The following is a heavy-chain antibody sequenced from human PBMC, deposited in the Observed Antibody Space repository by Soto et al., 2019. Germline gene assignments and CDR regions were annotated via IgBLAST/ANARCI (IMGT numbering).Heavy chain of an antibody. CDR1: EFAFSRYW. D-gene: IGHD5-18*01. Sequence: EVQLVESGGGLVQPGGSLRLSCVASEFAFSRYWMHWVRQPPGKGLEWVSRINTDGSSTDYADSVKGRFTISRDNAKNTLYLQMNRLSAEDTAIYYCASRGSEYTYGYLFWGQGTLVTVSS. CDR3: ASRGSEYTYGYLF. V-gene: IGHV3-74*01. CDR2: INTDGSST. J-gene: IGHJ4*02.